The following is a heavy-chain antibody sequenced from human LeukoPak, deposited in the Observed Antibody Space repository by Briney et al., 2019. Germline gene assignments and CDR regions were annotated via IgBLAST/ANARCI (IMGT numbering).Heavy chain of an antibody. J-gene: IGHJ4*02. Sequence: HTGGSLRLSCAASGFTFSSYGMHWVRQAPGKGLEWVAVIWYDGSNKYYADSVKGRFTISRDNSKNTLHLQMNSLRAEDTAVYYCARGFHRYSYGQANFDYWGQGTLVTVSS. V-gene: IGHV3-33*01. CDR3: ARGFHRYSYGQANFDY. CDR2: IWYDGSNK. CDR1: GFTFSSYG. D-gene: IGHD5-18*01.